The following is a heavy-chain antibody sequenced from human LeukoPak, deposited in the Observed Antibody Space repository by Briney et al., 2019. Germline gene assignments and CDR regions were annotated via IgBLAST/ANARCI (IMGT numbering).Heavy chain of an antibody. J-gene: IGHJ4*02. CDR3: AKAIAAAGRETD. CDR2: ISGSGGST. Sequence: GGSLRLSCAASGFTFSSYGMSWVRQAPGKGLEWVSAISGSGGSTYYADSVKGRFTISRDNSKNTLYLQMNSLRAEDTAVYYCAKAIAAAGRETDWGQGTLVTVSS. D-gene: IGHD6-13*01. CDR1: GFTFSSYG. V-gene: IGHV3-23*01.